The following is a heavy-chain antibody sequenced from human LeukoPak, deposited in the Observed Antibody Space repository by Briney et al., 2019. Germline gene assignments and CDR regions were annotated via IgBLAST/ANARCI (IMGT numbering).Heavy chain of an antibody. V-gene: IGHV4-59*08. CDR2: ISDIGSI. CDR1: GGSISSYY. D-gene: IGHD6-13*01. Sequence: SETLSLTCTVSGGSISSYYWSWIRQPPGKGLEWIAYISDIGSINYNPSLKSRVTISLDTSKNQFSLKLSSVTAADTAVYYCASGIAAAETVEEFDYWGQGTLVTVSS. CDR3: ASGIAAAETVEEFDY. J-gene: IGHJ4*02.